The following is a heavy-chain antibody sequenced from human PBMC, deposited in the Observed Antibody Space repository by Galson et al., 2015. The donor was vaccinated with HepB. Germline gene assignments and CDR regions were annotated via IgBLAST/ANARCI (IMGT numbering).Heavy chain of an antibody. D-gene: IGHD5-12*01. V-gene: IGHV3-21*01. CDR2: ISSSSSYI. CDR3: ASQIVANAFDI. CDR1: GFTFSSYS. J-gene: IGHJ3*02. Sequence: SLRLSCAASGFTFSSYSMNWVRQAPGKGLEWVSSISSSSSYIYYADSVKGRFTISRDNAKNSLYLQMNSLRAEDTAVYYCASQIVANAFDIWGQGTMVTVSS.